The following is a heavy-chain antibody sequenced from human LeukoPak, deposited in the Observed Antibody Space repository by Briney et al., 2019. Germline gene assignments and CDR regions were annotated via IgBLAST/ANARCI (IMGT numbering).Heavy chain of an antibody. Sequence: GGSLRLSCAASGFTFSDYYMSWIRQAPGKGLEWVSAISGSGGSTYYADSVKGRFTISRDNSKNTLYLQMNSLRAEDTAVYYCARVVNYFDYWGQGTLVTVSS. CDR1: GFTFSDYY. J-gene: IGHJ4*02. CDR3: ARVVNYFDY. D-gene: IGHD2-21*01. CDR2: ISGSGGST. V-gene: IGHV3-23*01.